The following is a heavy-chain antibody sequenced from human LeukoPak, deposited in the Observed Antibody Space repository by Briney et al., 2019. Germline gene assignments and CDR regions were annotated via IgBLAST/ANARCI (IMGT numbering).Heavy chain of an antibody. CDR3: ASALGSYYGSGSPTTY. V-gene: IGHV1-69*02. CDR1: GGTFSSYT. J-gene: IGHJ4*02. CDR2: IIPILGIA. Sequence: SVKVSCKASGGTFSSYTISWLRQAPGQGLEWMGRIIPILGIANYAQKFQGRVTITADKSTSTAYMELSSLRSEDTAVYYCASALGSYYGSGSPTTYWGQGTLVTVSS. D-gene: IGHD3-10*01.